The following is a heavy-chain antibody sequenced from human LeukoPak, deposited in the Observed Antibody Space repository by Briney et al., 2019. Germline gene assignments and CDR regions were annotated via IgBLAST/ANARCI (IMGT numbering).Heavy chain of an antibody. CDR1: GFTFSTFA. CDR2: ISGSGDST. V-gene: IGHV3-23*01. CDR3: AKDGFYARDY. D-gene: IGHD2/OR15-2a*01. J-gene: IGHJ4*02. Sequence: GGSLRLSCAASGFTFSTFAMNWVRQAPGKGLEWVSAISGSGDSTYYADSVKGRFTISRDNSKNTLYLQMNSLRAEDTAVYYCAKDGFYARDYWGQGTLVTVSS.